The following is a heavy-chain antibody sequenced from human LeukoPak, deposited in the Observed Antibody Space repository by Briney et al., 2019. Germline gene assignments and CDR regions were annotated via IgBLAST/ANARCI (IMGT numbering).Heavy chain of an antibody. D-gene: IGHD4-23*01. J-gene: IGHJ4*02. CDR1: GGSISSGDYY. V-gene: IGHV4-30-4*01. CDR2: IYYSGST. Sequence: PSQTLSLTCTVSGGSISSGDYYWSWIRQPPGKGLEWIGYIYYSGSTYYNPSLKSRVTISVDTSKNQFSLKLSSVTAADTAAYYCARERPVVTFDYWGQGTLVTVSS. CDR3: ARERPVVTFDY.